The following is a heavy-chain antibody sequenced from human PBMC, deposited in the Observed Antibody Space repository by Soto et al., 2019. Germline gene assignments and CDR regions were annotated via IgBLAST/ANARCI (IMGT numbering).Heavy chain of an antibody. V-gene: IGHV3-33*08. D-gene: IGHD2-15*01. CDR1: GFTFNTYG. Sequence: QVQLVESGGGVVQPGGSLRLSCTTSGFTFNTYGMHWVRQAPGKGLEWVAIIWYDGSNKYYADSVKGRFTISRYNSRNTLYLQMISLRAEDTALYYCARADCTGAYCYSWPFNYGVDVWGQGTTVTVSS. CDR2: IWYDGSNK. J-gene: IGHJ6*02. CDR3: ARADCTGAYCYSWPFNYGVDV.